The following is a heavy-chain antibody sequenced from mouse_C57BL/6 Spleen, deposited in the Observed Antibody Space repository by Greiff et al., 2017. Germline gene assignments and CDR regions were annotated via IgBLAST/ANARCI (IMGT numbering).Heavy chain of an antibody. V-gene: IGHV14-4*01. J-gene: IGHJ4*01. D-gene: IGHD2-4*01. CDR1: GFNIKDDY. CDR2: IDPENGDT. Sequence: VQLQQSGAELVRPGASVKLSCTASGFNIKDDYMHWVKQRPEKGLEWIGWIDPENGDTEYASKFQGKVTITADTSSNTAYLQLSSLTSEDTAVYYCTTNYEYDGVGARDYWGQGTSDTVSS. CDR3: TTNYEYDGVGARDY.